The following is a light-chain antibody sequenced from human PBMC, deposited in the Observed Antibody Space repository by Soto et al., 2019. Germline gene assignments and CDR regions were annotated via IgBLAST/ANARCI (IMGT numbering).Light chain of an antibody. CDR3: NSYAGDIIRFV. CDR1: SSDVGAYKY. CDR2: EVS. V-gene: IGLV2-14*01. Sequence: QSVLTQPPSVSGSPGQWVTISCTGTSSDVGAYKYVSWYQQHPGKAPKLMIYEVSNRPSGVSNRLSGSKSGNTASLTISGLQADDEADYYCNSYAGDIIRFVFGTGTKVTVL. J-gene: IGLJ1*01.